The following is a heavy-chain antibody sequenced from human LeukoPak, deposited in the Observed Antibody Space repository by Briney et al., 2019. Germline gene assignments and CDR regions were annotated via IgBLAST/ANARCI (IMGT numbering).Heavy chain of an antibody. CDR3: ARGLLVRGVTTFFYYYYYYMDV. Sequence: PSETLSLTCAVYGGSFSGYYWSWIRQPPGKGLEWIGEINHSGSTNYNPSLKSRVTISVDASKNQFSLKLSSVTAADTAVYYCARGLLVRGVTTFFYYYYYYMDVWGKGTTVTVSS. CDR2: INHSGST. J-gene: IGHJ6*03. CDR1: GGSFSGYY. D-gene: IGHD3-10*01. V-gene: IGHV4-34*01.